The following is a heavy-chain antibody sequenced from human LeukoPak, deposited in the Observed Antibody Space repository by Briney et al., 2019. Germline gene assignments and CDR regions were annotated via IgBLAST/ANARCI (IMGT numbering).Heavy chain of an antibody. J-gene: IGHJ4*02. V-gene: IGHV4-59*11. CDR3: SGGRSSRYSDY. CDR2: IYHRANT. Sequence: PSETLSLTCIVSGAAMTSHHWNWIRQTPGKRLEWIRYIYHRANTNFITSYSSSLRSRVSMSVDMSKNHFSLSLTSVTAADTAIYYCSGGRSSRYSDYWGQGALVTVFS. D-gene: IGHD3-9*01. CDR1: GAAMTSHH.